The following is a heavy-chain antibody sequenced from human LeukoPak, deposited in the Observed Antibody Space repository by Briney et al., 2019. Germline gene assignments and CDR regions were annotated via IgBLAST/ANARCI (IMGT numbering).Heavy chain of an antibody. CDR3: AREGYYDTSASGAFDI. CDR1: GGSISSSSYY. J-gene: IGHJ3*02. V-gene: IGHV4-39*07. D-gene: IGHD3-22*01. CDR2: IYYSGKT. Sequence: SETVSLTCTVSGGSISSSSYYWGWIRRPPGRGREWIGSIYYSGKTYYNPSLKTRVTISVDTSKNQFSLRLSSVTAADTAVYYCAREGYYDTSASGAFDIWGQGTVVTVSS.